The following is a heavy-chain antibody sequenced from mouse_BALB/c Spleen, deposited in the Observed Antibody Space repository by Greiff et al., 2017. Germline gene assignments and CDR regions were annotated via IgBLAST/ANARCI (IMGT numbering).Heavy chain of an antibody. CDR2: IYPGNGNT. Sequence: VKLVESGPELVKPGASVRISCKASGYTFTSFYIHWVKQRPGQGLEWIGWIYPGNGNTKYNEKVKGKATLTADKSSRTAYMQLSSLTSEDSAVYFCARGDYRYDAAWFAYWGQGTPVTVSA. J-gene: IGHJ3*01. CDR3: ARGDYRYDAAWFAY. D-gene: IGHD2-14*01. V-gene: IGHV1S56*01. CDR1: GYTFTSFY.